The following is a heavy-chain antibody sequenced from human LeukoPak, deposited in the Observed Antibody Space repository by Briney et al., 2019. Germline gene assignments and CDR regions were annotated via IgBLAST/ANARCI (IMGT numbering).Heavy chain of an antibody. J-gene: IGHJ4*02. Sequence: GGSLRLSCAASGFIFSNYGMHWVRQAPGKGLEWVSGITGSGGTTYYADSVKGRFTISRDNSKNTLYLQMNSPRAEDTAAYYCAKDGNWARFENWGQGTLVTVSS. CDR2: ITGSGGTT. V-gene: IGHV3-23*01. CDR3: AKDGNWARFEN. CDR1: GFIFSNYG. D-gene: IGHD7-27*01.